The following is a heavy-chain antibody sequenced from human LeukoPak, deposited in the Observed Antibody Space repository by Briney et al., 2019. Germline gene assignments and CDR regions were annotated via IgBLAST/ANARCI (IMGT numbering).Heavy chain of an antibody. J-gene: IGHJ5*02. V-gene: IGHV4-34*01. D-gene: IGHD2-15*01. Sequence: ETLSLTCAVYGGSFSGYYWSWIRQPPGKGLEWIGEINHSGSTNYNPSLKSRVTISVDTSKNQFSLKLSSVTAADTAVYYCARVRTLGYCSGGRCHPRGRFDPWGQGTLVTVSS. CDR3: ARVRTLGYCSGGRCHPRGRFDP. CDR2: INHSGST. CDR1: GGSFSGYY.